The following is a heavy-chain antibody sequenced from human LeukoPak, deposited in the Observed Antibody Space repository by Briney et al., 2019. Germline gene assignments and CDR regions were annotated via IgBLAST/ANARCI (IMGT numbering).Heavy chain of an antibody. CDR3: ARGSYGYLFLDY. J-gene: IGHJ4*02. D-gene: IGHD5-18*01. CDR2: IKQDGSEK. Sequence: GGSLRLSCAASGFTFSSYWMSWVRQAPGKGLECVANIKQDGSEKYYVDSVRGRFTISRDNTENSLYLQMNSLTAEDTAVYYCARGSYGYLFLDYWGQGTLVTVSS. V-gene: IGHV3-7*04. CDR1: GFTFSSYW.